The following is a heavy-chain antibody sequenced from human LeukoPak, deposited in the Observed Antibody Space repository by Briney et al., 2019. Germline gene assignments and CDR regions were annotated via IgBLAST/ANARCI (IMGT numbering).Heavy chain of an antibody. D-gene: IGHD7-27*01. Sequence: KCSQTLSLTCAISGDSVSSNSAAWNWTRQSPSRGLEWLGRTYYRSKWYNDYAVSVKSRITINPDTSKNQFSLQLNSVTPEDTAVYYCAREGVTGELDWFDPWGQGTLVTVSS. CDR3: AREGVTGELDWFDP. J-gene: IGHJ5*02. CDR1: GDSVSSNSAA. CDR2: TYYRSKWYN. V-gene: IGHV6-1*01.